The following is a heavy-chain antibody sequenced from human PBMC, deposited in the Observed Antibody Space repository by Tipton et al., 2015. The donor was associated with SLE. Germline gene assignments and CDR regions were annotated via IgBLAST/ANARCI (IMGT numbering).Heavy chain of an antibody. CDR3: ARGALFSVTGLHRRYFDL. V-gene: IGHV4-39*07. J-gene: IGHJ2*01. CDR1: NGSITSLYDY. D-gene: IGHD2-21*02. CDR2: VFYGGRY. Sequence: TLSLTCTVSNGSITSLYDYWGWVRQPPGKGLEWLGSVFYGGRYYYNASLRSRVTISVDTAKSQVSLNLTSVTAADTAVYYCARGALFSVTGLHRRYFDLWGRGTLVIVSS.